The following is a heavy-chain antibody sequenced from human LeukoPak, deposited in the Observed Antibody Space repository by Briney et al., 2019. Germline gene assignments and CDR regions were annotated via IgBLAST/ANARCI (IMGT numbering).Heavy chain of an antibody. J-gene: IGHJ3*02. V-gene: IGHV3-21*01. CDR3: ARDDYSTSWYIVDI. CDR2: ISPSSDYI. CDR1: GFPLHTLC. Sequence: GSLKLLLSASGFPLHTLCMNLVRQAPGEGLEVVSSISPSSDYIYYADSVKGRFTISRDNAKNSLYLQMNSLRAEDTALYYCARDDYSTSWYIVDIWGQGTMVTVSP. D-gene: IGHD6-13*01.